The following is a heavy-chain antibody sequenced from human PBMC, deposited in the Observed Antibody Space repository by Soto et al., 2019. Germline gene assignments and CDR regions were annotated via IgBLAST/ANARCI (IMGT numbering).Heavy chain of an antibody. CDR3: ATYGSGSYKPTTFDY. V-gene: IGHV4-31*03. D-gene: IGHD3-10*01. J-gene: IGHJ4*02. Sequence: QVQLQESGPGLVKPSQTLSLTCTVSGGSISSGDYYWSWIRQHPGKGLEWIGYIYYSGSSYYNPSLKSRVTISVDTSNNTFSLKLSSVTAADTAVYYCATYGSGSYKPTTFDYWGQGTLVTVSS. CDR2: IYYSGSS. CDR1: GGSISSGDYY.